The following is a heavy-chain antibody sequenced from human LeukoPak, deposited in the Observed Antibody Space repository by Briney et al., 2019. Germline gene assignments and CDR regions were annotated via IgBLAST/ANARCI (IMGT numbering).Heavy chain of an antibody. D-gene: IGHD3-22*01. CDR3: ARDGVYYDSSGYSNY. V-gene: IGHV1-2*02. CDR2: INPNSGGT. J-gene: IGHJ4*02. CDR1: GYTFTGYY. Sequence: ASVKVSCKASGYTFTGYYMHWVRQAPGQGLEWMEWINPNSGGTNYAQKFQGRVTMTRDTSISTAYMELSRLRSDDTAVYYCARDGVYYDSSGYSNYWGQGTLVTVSS.